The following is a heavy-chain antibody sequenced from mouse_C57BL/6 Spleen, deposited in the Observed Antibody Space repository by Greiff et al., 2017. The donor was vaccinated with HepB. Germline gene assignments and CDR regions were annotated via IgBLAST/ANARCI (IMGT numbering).Heavy chain of an antibody. D-gene: IGHD1-1*01. V-gene: IGHV5-6*01. CDR1: GFTFSSYG. CDR3: ARQEDYEDYAMDY. J-gene: IGHJ4*01. Sequence: EVQGVESGGDLVKPGGSLKLSCAASGFTFSSYGMSWVRQTPDKRLEWVATISSGGSYTYYPDSVKGRFTISRDNAKNTLYLQMSSLKSEDTAMYYCARQEDYEDYAMDYWGQGTSVTVSS. CDR2: ISSGGSYT.